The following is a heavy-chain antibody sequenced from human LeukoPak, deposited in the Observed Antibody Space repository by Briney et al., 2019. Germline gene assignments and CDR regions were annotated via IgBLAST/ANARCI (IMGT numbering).Heavy chain of an antibody. CDR1: GFTFTSYS. CDR3: ARTEVVTATYADY. J-gene: IGHJ4*02. CDR2: ISSSSSYI. V-gene: IGHV3-21*01. Sequence: PGGSLRLSCAASGFTFTSYSMNWVRQAPGKGLESVSSISSSSSYIYYADSVKGRFTISRDNAKNSLYLQMNSLRAEDTAVYYCARTEVVTATYADYWGQGTLVTVSS. D-gene: IGHD2-21*02.